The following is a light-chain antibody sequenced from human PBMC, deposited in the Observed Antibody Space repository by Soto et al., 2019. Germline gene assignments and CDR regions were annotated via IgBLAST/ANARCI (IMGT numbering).Light chain of an antibody. J-gene: IGKJ4*01. CDR3: QQYDNLPPLT. V-gene: IGKV1-33*01. CDR1: QDSSNY. Sequence: DIQMTQSPSSLSASVGDRVTITCQASQDSSNYLNWYQQKPGKAPKLLIYDASNLETGVPSRFSGSGSGTDFTFTISSLQPEDIATFYCQQYDNLPPLTFGRGTKVEIK. CDR2: DAS.